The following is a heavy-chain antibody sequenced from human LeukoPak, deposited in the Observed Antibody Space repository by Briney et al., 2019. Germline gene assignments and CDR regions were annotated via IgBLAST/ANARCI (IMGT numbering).Heavy chain of an antibody. CDR1: GFTFSRYG. V-gene: IGHV3-30*18. CDR3: AKVLYYDSSGYSDYYYYGLDV. J-gene: IGHJ6*02. D-gene: IGHD3-22*01. CDR2: ISYHGSNK. Sequence: GGSLRLSCAASGFTFSRYGMHWVRQAPGKGLEWVALISYHGSNKYYADSVKGRFTISRDNSKNTLYLQMNSLRAEDTAVYYCAKVLYYDSSGYSDYYYYGLDVWGQGTTVSVS.